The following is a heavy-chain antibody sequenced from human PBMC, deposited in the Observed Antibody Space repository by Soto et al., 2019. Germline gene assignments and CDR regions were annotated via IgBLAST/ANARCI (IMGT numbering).Heavy chain of an antibody. J-gene: IGHJ6*02. CDR3: ARVSGSSSSYYYYGMDV. CDR2: IWYDGSNK. CDR1: GSTFSSYG. V-gene: IGHV3-33*01. D-gene: IGHD6-6*01. Sequence: GGSLRLSCAASGSTFSSYGMHWVRQAPGKGLEWVAVIWYDGSNKYYADSVKGRFTISRDNSKNTLYLQMNSLRAEDTAVYYCARVSGSSSSYYYYGMDVWGQGTTVTVSS.